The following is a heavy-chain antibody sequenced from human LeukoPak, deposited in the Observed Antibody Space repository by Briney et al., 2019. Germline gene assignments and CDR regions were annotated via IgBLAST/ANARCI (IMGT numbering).Heavy chain of an antibody. V-gene: IGHV3-33*01. J-gene: IGHJ4*02. CDR3: ARPYDSSGYYYFDY. CDR2: IWYDGSNK. Sequence: PGRSLRLSCAASGFTFSSYGMHWVRQAPGKGLECLEVIWYDGSNKYYADSVKGRFTISRDNSKNTLYLQMNSLRAEDTAVYYCARPYDSSGYYYFDYWGQGTLVTVSS. D-gene: IGHD3-22*01. CDR1: GFTFSSYG.